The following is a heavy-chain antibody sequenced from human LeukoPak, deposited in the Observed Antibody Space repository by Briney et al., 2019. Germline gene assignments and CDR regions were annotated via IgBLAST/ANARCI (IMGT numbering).Heavy chain of an antibody. CDR1: GFTFSSYA. CDR3: AKGGGVVVVTAILH. D-gene: IGHD2-21*02. CDR2: ISGSGGST. Sequence: GGSLRLSCAASGFTFSSYAMSWVRQAPGKGLEWGSGISGSGGSTYYADSVKGRFTISRDNSKNTLYLQMNSLRAEDTAVYYCAKGGGVVVVTAILHWGQGTLVTVSS. V-gene: IGHV3-23*01. J-gene: IGHJ4*02.